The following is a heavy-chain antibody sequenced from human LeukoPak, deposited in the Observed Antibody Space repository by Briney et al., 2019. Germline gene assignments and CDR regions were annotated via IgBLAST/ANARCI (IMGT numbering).Heavy chain of an antibody. Sequence: SETLSLTCTVSGGSISSYSYYWGWIRQPPGKGLEWIGSMYHSGSTNYNPSLKSRVTISVDTSKNQFSLKLSSVTAADTAVYYCARGQSVYSSGWYDWFDPWGQGTLVTVSS. J-gene: IGHJ5*02. D-gene: IGHD6-19*01. V-gene: IGHV4-39*07. CDR2: MYHSGST. CDR1: GGSISSYSYY. CDR3: ARGQSVYSSGWYDWFDP.